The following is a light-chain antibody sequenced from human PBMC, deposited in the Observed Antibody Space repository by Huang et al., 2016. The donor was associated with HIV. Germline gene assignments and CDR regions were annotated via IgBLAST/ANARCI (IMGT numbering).Light chain of an antibody. Sequence: DIQMTQSPSSLPASVGDRVTITCRASQGISNSLAWYQQKPGKAPKLLLYAASKLESWVPSRFSGSASWTDYTLTISSLQREDFATYYCQQYWSTPPATFGQGTKVEIK. J-gene: IGKJ1*01. CDR3: QQYWSTPPAT. CDR1: QGISNS. CDR2: AAS. V-gene: IGKV1-NL1*01.